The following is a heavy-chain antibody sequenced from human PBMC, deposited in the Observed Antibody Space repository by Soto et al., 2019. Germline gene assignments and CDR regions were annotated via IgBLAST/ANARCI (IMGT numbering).Heavy chain of an antibody. J-gene: IGHJ5*02. D-gene: IGHD3-3*01. CDR1: GGSISSGCYY. V-gene: IGHV4-31*03. Sequence: PSETLSLTCTVSGGSISSGCYYWSWIRQHPGKGLEWIGYIYYSGSTYYNPSLKSRVTISVDTSKNQFSLKLSSVTAADTAVYYCASCDYDFWSGNPNWFDPWGQGTLVTVSS. CDR2: IYYSGST. CDR3: ASCDYDFWSGNPNWFDP.